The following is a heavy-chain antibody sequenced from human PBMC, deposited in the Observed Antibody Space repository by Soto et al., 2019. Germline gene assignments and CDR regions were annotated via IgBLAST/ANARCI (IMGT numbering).Heavy chain of an antibody. V-gene: IGHV3-21*01. CDR3: ARITYCSSSSGSPFDL. Sequence: PGGSLRLSCAAAGFTFIRHSMNWVLQAPGKGLEWISSISSSSIFIYYTDSVKGRFTISRDNAENSLYLQMSSLRAEDTAVYYCARITYCSSSSGSPFDLWGQGTHVTVSS. J-gene: IGHJ4*02. D-gene: IGHD2-2*01. CDR1: GFTFIRHS. CDR2: ISSSSIFI.